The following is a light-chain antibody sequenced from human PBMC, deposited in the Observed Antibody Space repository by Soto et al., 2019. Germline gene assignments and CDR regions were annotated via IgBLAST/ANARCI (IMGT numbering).Light chain of an antibody. CDR3: QQSYSTPYT. CDR2: AAS. V-gene: IGKV1-39*01. CDR1: QSISSY. J-gene: IGKJ2*01. Sequence: DLQMTQSPSSLSASVGDRVTITCRASQSISSYLNWFQLKPGKAPKLLIYAASTLQSGFPSRFSGSGSGTDFTLTSSSLQPEDFATYYCQQSYSTPYTFGQGTKLEIK.